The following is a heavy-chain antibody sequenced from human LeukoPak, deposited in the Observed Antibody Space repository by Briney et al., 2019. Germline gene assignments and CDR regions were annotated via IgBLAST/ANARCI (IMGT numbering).Heavy chain of an antibody. CDR1: NYSISSGYY. J-gene: IGHJ4*02. CDR2: IYHSGNT. V-gene: IGHV4-38-2*02. D-gene: IGHD2-8*01. CDR3: ARGPVLYFTPHFDY. Sequence: SETLSLTCSVSNYSISSGYYWGWIRQPPGKGLEWIGNIYHSGNTYYNPSLKSRVTISIDTSKNQFSLKLGSVTAADTAVYFCARGPVLYFTPHFDYWGQGTLVTVSS.